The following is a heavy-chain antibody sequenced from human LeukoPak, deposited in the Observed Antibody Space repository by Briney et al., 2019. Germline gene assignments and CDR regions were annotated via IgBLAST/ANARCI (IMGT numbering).Heavy chain of an antibody. CDR3: ARSFSWSGYYNWFDP. V-gene: IGHV4-4*07. J-gene: IGHJ5*02. CDR2: IYTSGST. Sequence: SETLSLTCTVSGGSISSYYWSWIRQPAGKGLEWIGRIYTSGSTNYNPSLKSRVTMSVDTPKNQFSLKLSSVTAADTAVYYCARSFSWSGYYNWFDPWGQGTLVTVSS. CDR1: GGSISSYY. D-gene: IGHD3-3*01.